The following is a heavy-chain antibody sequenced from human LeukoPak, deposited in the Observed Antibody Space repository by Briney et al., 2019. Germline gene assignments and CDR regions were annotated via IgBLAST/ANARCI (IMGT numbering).Heavy chain of an antibody. V-gene: IGHV3-48*03. J-gene: IGHJ4*02. D-gene: IGHD4-23*01. CDR1: GLTFSSFE. CDR2: ISNSDADV. Sequence: GGSLRLSCAASGLTFSSFEMNWVRQAPGKGLEWVSYISNSDADVYYADSVKGRFTISRDNAKNSLYLQMNSRRVEDTAVYYCARVGRSTVGGYWGQGALVTVSS. CDR3: ARVGRSTVGGY.